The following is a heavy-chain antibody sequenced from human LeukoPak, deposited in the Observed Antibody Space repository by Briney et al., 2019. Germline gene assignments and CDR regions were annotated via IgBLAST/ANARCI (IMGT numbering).Heavy chain of an antibody. CDR3: ARADCNSSGCHTVSY. V-gene: IGHV3-64*01. D-gene: IGHD2-2*02. CDR1: GFAFNSYA. J-gene: IGHJ4*02. Sequence: GGSLRLSCAGFGFAFNSYAMQWVRQAPGKGLEYVSVIDNIGDSTYYANSVKGRFTISRENSKNMLYLQMDSLRAEDMAVYYCARADCNSSGCHTVSYWGQGTLVTVSS. CDR2: IDNIGDST.